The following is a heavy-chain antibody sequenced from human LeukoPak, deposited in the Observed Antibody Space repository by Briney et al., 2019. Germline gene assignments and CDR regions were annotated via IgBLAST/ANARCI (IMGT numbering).Heavy chain of an antibody. CDR2: INPNSGGA. V-gene: IGHV1-2*02. D-gene: IGHD4-23*01. Sequence: ASVKVSCKASGYTXTGFYIHWVRQAPGQGLEWMGWINPNSGGANYAQKFQGRVTMTRDTSISTAYIELSRLRSDDTAVYYCARVCRVETTNDAFDIWGQGTMVTVSS. CDR1: GYTXTGFY. CDR3: ARVCRVETTNDAFDI. J-gene: IGHJ3*02.